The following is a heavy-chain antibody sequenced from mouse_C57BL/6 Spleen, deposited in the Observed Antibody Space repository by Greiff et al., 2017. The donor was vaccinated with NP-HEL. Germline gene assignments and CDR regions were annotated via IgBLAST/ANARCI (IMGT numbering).Heavy chain of an antibody. CDR1: GYTFTDYY. V-gene: IGHV1-76*01. CDR2: IYPGSGNT. J-gene: IGHJ3*01. Sequence: VQLQQSGAELVRPGASVKLSCKASGYTFTDYYINWVKQRPGQGLEWIARIYPGSGNTYYNEKFKGKATLTAEKSSSTAYMQHSSLTSEDSAVYFCARRLITTVEGFAYWGRGTLVTVSA. CDR3: ARRLITTVEGFAY. D-gene: IGHD1-1*01.